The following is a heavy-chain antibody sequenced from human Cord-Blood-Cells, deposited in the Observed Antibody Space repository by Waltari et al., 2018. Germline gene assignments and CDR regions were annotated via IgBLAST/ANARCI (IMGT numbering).Heavy chain of an antibody. CDR1: GGTFRSYA. D-gene: IGHD6-13*01. Sequence: QVQLVHAGAEVKTTGSSVQVSCKASGGTFRSYAISWVRQAPGQGLEWMGGIIPIFGTANYAQKFQGRVTITADESTSTAYMELSSLRSEDTAVYYCARGPGSSSPFDPWGQGTLVTVSS. V-gene: IGHV1-69*01. CDR2: IIPIFGTA. J-gene: IGHJ5*02. CDR3: ARGPGSSSPFDP.